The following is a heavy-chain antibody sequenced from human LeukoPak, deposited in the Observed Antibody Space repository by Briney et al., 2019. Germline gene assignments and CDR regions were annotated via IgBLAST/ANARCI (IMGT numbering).Heavy chain of an antibody. CDR1: GFTFDDYA. Sequence: LRLSCAASGFTFDDYAMHWVRQAPGKGLEWVSGISWNSGSIGYADSVKGRFTISRDNAKNSLYLQMNSLRAEDTALYYCAKLGGDVGGYSGYDFDYWGQGTLVTVSS. D-gene: IGHD5-12*01. J-gene: IGHJ4*02. CDR2: ISWNSGSI. V-gene: IGHV3-9*01. CDR3: AKLGGDVGGYSGYDFDY.